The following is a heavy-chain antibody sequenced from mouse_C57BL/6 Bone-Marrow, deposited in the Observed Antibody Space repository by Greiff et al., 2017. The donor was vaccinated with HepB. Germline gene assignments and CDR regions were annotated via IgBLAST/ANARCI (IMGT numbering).Heavy chain of an antibody. CDR1: GYAFTNYL. CDR3: ARWDYGSSPWYFDV. J-gene: IGHJ1*03. D-gene: IGHD1-1*01. CDR2: INPGSGGT. Sequence: QVHVKQSGAELVRPGTSVKVSCKASGYAFTNYLIEWVKQRPGQGLEWIGVINPGSGGTNYNEKFKGKATLTADKSSSTAYMQLSSLTSEDSAVYFCARWDYGSSPWYFDVWGTGTTVTVSS. V-gene: IGHV1-54*01.